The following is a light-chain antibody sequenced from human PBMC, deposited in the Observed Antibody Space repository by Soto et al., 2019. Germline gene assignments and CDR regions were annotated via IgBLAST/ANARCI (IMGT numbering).Light chain of an antibody. Sequence: DIVLTQSPDSLAVFLGERATITCKSSQSLFYSAYRTNYLAWYQAKPGQPPKMIISWASTRASGVPDRFSGGGSGTDFTLTSSSLQAEDVAVYYCLQYYGGPPHTFGQGTKLE. V-gene: IGKV4-1*01. CDR1: QSLFYSAYRTNY. J-gene: IGKJ2*01. CDR2: WAS. CDR3: LQYYGGPPHT.